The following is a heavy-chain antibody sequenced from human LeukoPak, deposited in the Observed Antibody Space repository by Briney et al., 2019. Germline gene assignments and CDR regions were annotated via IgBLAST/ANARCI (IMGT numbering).Heavy chain of an antibody. V-gene: IGHV6-1*01. Sequence: SQTLSLTRAISGDSVSSTRSAWNWIRQSPSRGLEWLGRTYYRSKWYNDYAVSVKSRITIKPDTSKNQFSLQLNSVTPEDTAVYYCARVNSWTEEPDTGFDYWGQGSLVTVSS. J-gene: IGHJ4*02. CDR2: TYYRSKWYN. D-gene: IGHD1-14*01. CDR3: ARVNSWTEEPDTGFDY. CDR1: GDSVSSTRSA.